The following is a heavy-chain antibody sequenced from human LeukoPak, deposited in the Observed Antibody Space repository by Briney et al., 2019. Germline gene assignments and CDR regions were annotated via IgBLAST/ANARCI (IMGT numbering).Heavy chain of an antibody. J-gene: IGHJ4*02. CDR3: ATGVGATNPYYFDY. Sequence: SETLSLTCTASGGSISSYYWSWIRQPPGKALEWIGYIYYSGSTNYNPSLKSRVTISVDTSKNQFSLKLSSVTAADTAVYYCATGVGATNPYYFDYWGQGTLVTVSS. CDR1: GGSISSYY. V-gene: IGHV4-59*01. CDR2: IYYSGST. D-gene: IGHD1-26*01.